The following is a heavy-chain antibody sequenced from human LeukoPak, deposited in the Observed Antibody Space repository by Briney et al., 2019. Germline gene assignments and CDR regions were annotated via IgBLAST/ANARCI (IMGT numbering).Heavy chain of an antibody. V-gene: IGHV1-18*01. J-gene: IGHJ6*02. Sequence: ASVKVSCKASGYTFTSYGISWVRQSPGQGLERMGWISAYNGNTNYAQKLQGRVTMTTDTSTSTAYMELRSLRSDDTAVYYCASHYGSGPLNRYYYYYYYGMDVWGQGTTVTVSS. CDR1: GYTFTSYG. D-gene: IGHD3-10*01. CDR2: ISAYNGNT. CDR3: ASHYGSGPLNRYYYYYYYGMDV.